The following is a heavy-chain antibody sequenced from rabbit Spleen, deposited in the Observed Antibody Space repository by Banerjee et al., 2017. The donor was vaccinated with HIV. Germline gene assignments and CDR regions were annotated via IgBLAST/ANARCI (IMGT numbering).Heavy chain of an antibody. CDR1: GFSFSSNYY. CDR2: IYAGSNGNS. J-gene: IGHJ4*01. CDR3: ARDLAGVIGWNFGW. V-gene: IGHV1S45*01. D-gene: IGHD4-1*01. Sequence: QEQLVESGGGLVQPEGSLTLTCTASGFSFSSNYYMCWVRQAPGKGLEWIACIYAGSNGNSYYASWAKGRFTISKTSSTTVTLQMTSLTAAYTATYFCARDLAGVIGWNFGWWGPGTLVTVS.